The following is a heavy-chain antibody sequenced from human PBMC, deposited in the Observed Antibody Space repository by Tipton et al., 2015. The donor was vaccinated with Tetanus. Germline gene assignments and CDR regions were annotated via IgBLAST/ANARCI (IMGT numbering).Heavy chain of an antibody. Sequence: TLSLTCTVSGASISSSRRFDCGWIRQPPGKGLEWIGTISYSGSTSYSPSLKTRVTISADTSKNQFSLSLRSVTAADTAVYYCARQADNWFDPWGQGILVTVSS. V-gene: IGHV4-39*01. CDR3: ARQADNWFDP. J-gene: IGHJ5*02. D-gene: IGHD2-15*01. CDR2: ISYSGST. CDR1: GASISSSRRFD.